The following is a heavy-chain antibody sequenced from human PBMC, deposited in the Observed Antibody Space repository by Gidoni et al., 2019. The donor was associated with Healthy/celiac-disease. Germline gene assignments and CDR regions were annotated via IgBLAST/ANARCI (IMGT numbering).Heavy chain of an antibody. CDR3: ARLEVGRETPAYYYYYGMDV. D-gene: IGHD1-26*01. CDR1: GGSFSGYY. CDR2: INHSGST. Sequence: QVQLQQWGAGLLKPSETLSLTCAVYGGSFSGYYWRWIRQPPGKGLEWMGEINHSGSTNYNPSLKSRVTISVDTSKNQFSLKLSSVTAADTAVDYCARLEVGRETPAYYYYYGMDVWGQGTTVTVSS. J-gene: IGHJ6*02. V-gene: IGHV4-34*01.